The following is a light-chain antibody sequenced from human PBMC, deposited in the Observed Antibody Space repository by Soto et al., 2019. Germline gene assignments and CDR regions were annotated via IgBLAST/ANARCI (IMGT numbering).Light chain of an antibody. CDR2: GAS. CDR1: QSVSSD. J-gene: IGKJ3*01. Sequence: EIVMTQSPATLSVSPGEGVTLSCRASQSVSSDLAWYQQKPGQSPRLLMYGASTRATDIPARFSGSGSGTEFTLTISSLQSEDVAIYYCQQYHDWPPITFGPGTKVDIK. V-gene: IGKV3-15*01. CDR3: QQYHDWPPIT.